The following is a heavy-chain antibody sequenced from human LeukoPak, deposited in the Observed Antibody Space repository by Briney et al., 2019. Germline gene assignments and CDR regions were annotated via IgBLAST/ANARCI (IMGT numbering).Heavy chain of an antibody. D-gene: IGHD3-10*01. V-gene: IGHV4-59*01. CDR2: IYYSGNT. Sequence: SETLSLTCTVSGDSISSYYWSWIRQPPGKGLEWIGYIYYSGNTNYNPSLKSRVTISVDTSKNQFSLKLSSVTAADTAVYYCARAVGGDGSGSLWGPGTLVTVSS. CDR3: ARAVGGDGSGSL. J-gene: IGHJ4*02. CDR1: GDSISSYY.